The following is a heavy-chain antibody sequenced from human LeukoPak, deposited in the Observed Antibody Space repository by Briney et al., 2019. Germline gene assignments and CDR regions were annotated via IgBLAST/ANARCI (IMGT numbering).Heavy chain of an antibody. CDR2: IYYSGST. Sequence: PSETLSLTCTVAGGSISSYYWSWIRQPPGKGLEWIGYIYYSGSTNYNPSLKSRVTISVDTSKNQFSLKLSSVTAAGTAVYYCARHMIRYFDWLRPYYYYGMDVWGQGTTVTVSS. CDR1: GGSISSYY. V-gene: IGHV4-59*08. D-gene: IGHD3-9*01. CDR3: ARHMIRYFDWLRPYYYYGMDV. J-gene: IGHJ6*02.